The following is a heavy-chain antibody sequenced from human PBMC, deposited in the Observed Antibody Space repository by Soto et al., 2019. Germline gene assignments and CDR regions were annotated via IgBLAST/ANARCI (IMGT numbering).Heavy chain of an antibody. V-gene: IGHV4-4*02. CDR3: ARLYRTAAGRVYYYYGMDV. Sequence: QVQLQESGPGLVKPSGTLSLTCAVSGGSISSSNWWSWVRQSPGKGLEWIGEIYHSGSTNYNPSLKSRVTITVDKSKNQFSLKLSSVTAADTAVYYCARLYRTAAGRVYYYYGMDVWGQGTTVTVSS. D-gene: IGHD6-13*01. CDR2: IYHSGST. J-gene: IGHJ6*02. CDR1: GGSISSSNW.